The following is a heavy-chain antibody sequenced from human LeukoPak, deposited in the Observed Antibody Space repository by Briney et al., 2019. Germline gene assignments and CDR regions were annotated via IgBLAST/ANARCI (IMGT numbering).Heavy chain of an antibody. Sequence: GGSLRLSCAASGFTFSSYSMNWVRQAPGKGLEWVSYIISSGSTIYYADSVKGRFTISRDNAKNSLYLQMNSLRAEDTAVYYCARGDWYFDLWGRGTLVTVSS. CDR1: GFTFSSYS. CDR3: ARGDWYFDL. J-gene: IGHJ2*01. V-gene: IGHV3-48*04. CDR2: IISSGSTI.